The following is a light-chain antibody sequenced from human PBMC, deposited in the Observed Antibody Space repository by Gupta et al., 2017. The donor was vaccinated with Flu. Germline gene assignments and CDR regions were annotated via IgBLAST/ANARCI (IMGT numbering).Light chain of an antibody. CDR1: QSVSHY. V-gene: IGKV3-11*01. J-gene: IGKJ2*01. Sequence: ERATLSCRASQSVSHYLAWYQQKPGQAPRLLIYDASTRATGIPVRFSVSGSGTDFTLTISSLESEDFAVYYCQERSNSPPYTFGQGTKLQIK. CDR3: QERSNSPPYT. CDR2: DAS.